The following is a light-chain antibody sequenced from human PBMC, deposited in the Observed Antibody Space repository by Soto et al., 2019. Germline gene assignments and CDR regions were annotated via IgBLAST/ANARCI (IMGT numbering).Light chain of an antibody. CDR3: SSYTSSITPYV. Sequence: QSALTQPASVSGSPGQSITSSCTGTITDIGAYNYVSWYQQHPGKAPKLLIYGVSSQPSGVSNRFSGSKSGNAAYLTISGLQADDEAEYYCSSYTSSITPYVFGTGTKVTVL. CDR2: GVS. CDR1: ITDIGAYNY. J-gene: IGLJ1*01. V-gene: IGLV2-14*01.